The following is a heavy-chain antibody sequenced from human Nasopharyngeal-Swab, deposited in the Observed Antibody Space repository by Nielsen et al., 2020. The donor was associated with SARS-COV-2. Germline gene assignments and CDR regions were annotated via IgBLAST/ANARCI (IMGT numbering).Heavy chain of an antibody. V-gene: IGHV4-34*01. J-gene: IGHJ6*03. CDR2: INHSGST. CDR1: GGSFSGYY. CDR3: ARVGRFLEWLLSTNYYYYMDV. D-gene: IGHD3-3*01. Sequence: AGSLRLSCAVYGGSFSGYYWSWIRQPPGQGLEWIGEINHSGSTNYNPSLKSRVTISIDTSKNQFSLKLSSVTAADTAVYYCARVGRFLEWLLSTNYYYYMDVWGKGTTVTVSS.